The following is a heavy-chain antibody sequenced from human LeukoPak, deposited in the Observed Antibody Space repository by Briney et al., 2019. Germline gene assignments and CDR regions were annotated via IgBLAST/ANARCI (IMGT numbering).Heavy chain of an antibody. Sequence: SETMSLTCNVSGGSIRGYYWSWIRQPPGKGLEWIGYIYSSGSTNYNPSLKSRVTMSVDTSKNQFSLKLSSVTAADTAVYYCAREAVVRGVIMGMDVWGKGTTVTISS. D-gene: IGHD3-10*01. CDR1: GGSIRGYY. CDR2: IYSSGST. CDR3: AREAVVRGVIMGMDV. J-gene: IGHJ6*04. V-gene: IGHV4-4*08.